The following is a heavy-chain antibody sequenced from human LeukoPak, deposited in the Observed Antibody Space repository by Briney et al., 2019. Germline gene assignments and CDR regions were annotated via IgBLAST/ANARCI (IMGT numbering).Heavy chain of an antibody. D-gene: IGHD3-10*01. V-gene: IGHV3-21*01. J-gene: IGHJ6*04. Sequence: GGSLRLSCAASGFTFSSYSMNWVRQAPGKGLEWVSSISSSSSYIYYADSVKGRFTISRDNAENSLYLQMNSLRAEDTAVYYCARDNYYGSGSYYKTPYYYYGMDVWGKGTTVTVSS. CDR1: GFTFSSYS. CDR2: ISSSSSYI. CDR3: ARDNYYGSGSYYKTPYYYYGMDV.